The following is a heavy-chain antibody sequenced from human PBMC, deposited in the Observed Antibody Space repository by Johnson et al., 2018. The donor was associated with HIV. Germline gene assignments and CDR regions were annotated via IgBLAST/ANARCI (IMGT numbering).Heavy chain of an antibody. D-gene: IGHD3-3*01. CDR2: INWNGGST. Sequence: VQLVESGGGLVQPGGSLRLSCAASGFTVSSNYMSWVRQAPEKGLEWVSGINWNGGSTGYVDSVKGRFTISRDNAKNSLYLQMNSLRAEDTAVYYCARVGISWSWRDAFDIWGQGTMVTVSS. CDR1: GFTVSSNY. V-gene: IGHV3-20*04. CDR3: ARVGISWSWRDAFDI. J-gene: IGHJ3*02.